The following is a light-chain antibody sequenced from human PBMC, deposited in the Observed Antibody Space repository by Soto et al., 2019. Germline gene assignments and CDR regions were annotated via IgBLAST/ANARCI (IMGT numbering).Light chain of an antibody. V-gene: IGKV3-11*01. CDR3: KQRSLGT. CDR1: QSVSGY. J-gene: IGKJ3*01. Sequence: IVLTQSPATLSLSPGERATLSCRASQSVSGYLAWYQQKPGQAPRLLIYDVSSRATGIPARFSGSGSGTDFTLTISGLEPEDVAVYYCKQRSLGTFGPGPNVDIK. CDR2: DVS.